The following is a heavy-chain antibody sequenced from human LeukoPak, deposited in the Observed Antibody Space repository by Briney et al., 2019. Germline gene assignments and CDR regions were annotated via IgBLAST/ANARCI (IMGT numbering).Heavy chain of an antibody. D-gene: IGHD2-2*01. CDR1: GYTFTGYY. V-gene: IGHV1-2*02. CDR3: ASGSDIVVVPAALRGYYYYMDV. J-gene: IGHJ6*03. CDR2: INPNSGGT. Sequence: ASVKVSCKASGYTFTGYYMHWVRQAPGQGLEWMGWINPNSGGTNYAQKFQGRVTMTRDTSISTAYMELSRLRSDDTAVYYCASGSDIVVVPAALRGYYYYMDVWGKGTTVTVSS.